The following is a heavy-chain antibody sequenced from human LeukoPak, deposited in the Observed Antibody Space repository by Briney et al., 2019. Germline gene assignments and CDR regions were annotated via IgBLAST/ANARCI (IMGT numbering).Heavy chain of an antibody. D-gene: IGHD3-22*01. CDR2: IIPIFGTA. CDR1: GGTFSSYA. Sequence: ASVKVSCKASGGTFSSYAISWVRQAPGQGLEWMGGIIPIFGTANYAQKFQGRVTITADKSTSTAYMELSSLRSEDTAVYYCCFSDPPIWDSSGYYPLHYYYYMDVWGKGTTVTVSS. J-gene: IGHJ6*03. V-gene: IGHV1-69*06. CDR3: CFSDPPIWDSSGYYPLHYYYYMDV.